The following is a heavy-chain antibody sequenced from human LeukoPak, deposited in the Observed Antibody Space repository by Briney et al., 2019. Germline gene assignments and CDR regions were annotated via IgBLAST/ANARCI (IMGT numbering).Heavy chain of an antibody. CDR2: INPNNGGT. V-gene: IGHV1-2*02. J-gene: IGHJ4*02. D-gene: IGHD6-13*01. Sequence: GASVKVSCKASGYTFAVYFMHWVRQAPGQGLEWMGWINPNNGGTNYAQKFQGRVTMTRDTSISTAYMELSRLRSDDTAVYYCARGNTAAAGGHWGQGTLVTVSS. CDR3: ARGNTAAAGGH. CDR1: GYTFAVYF.